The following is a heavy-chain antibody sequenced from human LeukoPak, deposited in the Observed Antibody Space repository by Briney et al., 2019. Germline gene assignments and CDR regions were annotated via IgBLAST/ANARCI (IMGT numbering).Heavy chain of an antibody. V-gene: IGHV3-33*08. CDR2: IWYDGSNK. CDR3: ARITPVGVGYYYDSSGYYGSYYYYYGMDV. J-gene: IGHJ6*02. Sequence: GGSLRLSCAGSGFTFSSYGMHWVRQAPGKGLEWVAVIWYDGSNKYYADSVKGRFTISRDNSKNTLYLQMNSLRAEDTAVYYCARITPVGVGYYYDSSGYYGSYYYYYGMDVWGQGTTVTVSS. D-gene: IGHD3-22*01. CDR1: GFTFSSYG.